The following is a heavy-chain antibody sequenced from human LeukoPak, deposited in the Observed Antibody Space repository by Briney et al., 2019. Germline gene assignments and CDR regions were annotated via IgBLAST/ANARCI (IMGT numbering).Heavy chain of an antibody. CDR3: ARDWPRELRFLEWHNYGMDV. J-gene: IGHJ6*02. CDR1: GFTFSSYS. CDR2: ISSSSSYI. D-gene: IGHD3-3*01. Sequence: PGGSLRLSCAASGFTFSSYSMNWVRQAPGKGLEWVSSISSSSSYIYYADSVKGRFTISRDNAKNSLYLQMNSLRAEDTAVYYCARDWPRELRFLEWHNYGMDVWGQGTTVTVSS. V-gene: IGHV3-21*01.